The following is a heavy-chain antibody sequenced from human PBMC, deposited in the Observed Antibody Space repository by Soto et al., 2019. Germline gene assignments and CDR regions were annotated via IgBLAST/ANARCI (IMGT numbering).Heavy chain of an antibody. CDR1: GFTFSSYG. CDR2: IWYDGSNK. V-gene: IGHV3-33*01. Sequence: PVGSLRLYCAASGFTFSSYGMHWVRQAPGKGLEWVAVIWYDGSNKYYADSVKGRFTISRDNSKNTLYLQMNSLRAEDTAVYYCARDRAYCGGDCYSGDYYGMDVWGQGTTVTVSS. J-gene: IGHJ6*02. CDR3: ARDRAYCGGDCYSGDYYGMDV. D-gene: IGHD2-21*02.